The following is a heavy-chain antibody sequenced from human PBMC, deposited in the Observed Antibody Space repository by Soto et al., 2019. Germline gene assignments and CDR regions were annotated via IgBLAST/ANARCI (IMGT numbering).Heavy chain of an antibody. V-gene: IGHV3-21*01. CDR1: GFTFNSYS. Sequence: EVQLVESGGGLVKPGGSLRLSCAASGFTFNSYSMNWVRQAPGKGLEWVSSISHSSHYIYYADSMKGRFTISRDNAKNXXYLQXXXXXXXXXAVYXCAXXXXXXSSWYPDYWGQGTLVTVSS. D-gene: IGHD6-13*01. CDR3: AXXXXXXSSWYPDY. CDR2: ISHSSHYI. J-gene: IGHJ4*02.